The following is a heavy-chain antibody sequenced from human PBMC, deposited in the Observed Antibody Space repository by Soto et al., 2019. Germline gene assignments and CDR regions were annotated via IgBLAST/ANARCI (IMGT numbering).Heavy chain of an antibody. V-gene: IGHV4-31*03. CDR2: IYYSGST. D-gene: IGHD4-17*01. Sequence: QVQLQESGPGLVKPSQTLSLTCTVSGVSISSGGYYWSWIRQHPGKGLEWIGYIYYSGSTYYIPSLKGRVTISVDTSKNQCSLKLSSVTAADTAVYYCARANDGDLLFDYWGQGTLVTVSS. J-gene: IGHJ4*02. CDR1: GVSISSGGYY. CDR3: ARANDGDLLFDY.